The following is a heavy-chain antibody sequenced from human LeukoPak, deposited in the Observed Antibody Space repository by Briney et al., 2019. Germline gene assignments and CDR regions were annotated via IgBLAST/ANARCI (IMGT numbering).Heavy chain of an antibody. CDR3: ARESKYSSSPYCFDY. V-gene: IGHV3-7*01. Sequence: GGSLRLSCAASGFTFSSYWMSWVRQAPGKGLEWVANIKQDGSEKYYVDSVKGRFTISRDNAKNSLYLQMNSLRAEDTAVYYCARESKYSSSPYCFDYWGQGTLVTVSS. D-gene: IGHD6-6*01. CDR2: IKQDGSEK. J-gene: IGHJ4*02. CDR1: GFTFSSYW.